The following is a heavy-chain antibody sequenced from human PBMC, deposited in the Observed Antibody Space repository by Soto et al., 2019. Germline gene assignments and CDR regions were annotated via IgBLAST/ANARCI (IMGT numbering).Heavy chain of an antibody. CDR2: VSTDGSNK. Sequence: QVQLVESGGGVVQPGESLRLSCAASEFTFSSYAMHWVRQAPGKGLEWVAVVSTDGSNKYYADSVKGRFTISRDNSKNTLNLQMRILRAEDTAAYYCAKGQSANRRRYHALEVWGKGTRVTVTS. CDR1: EFTFSSYA. J-gene: IGHJ6*04. V-gene: IGHV3-30*18. CDR3: AKGQSANRRRYHALEV. D-gene: IGHD2-15*01.